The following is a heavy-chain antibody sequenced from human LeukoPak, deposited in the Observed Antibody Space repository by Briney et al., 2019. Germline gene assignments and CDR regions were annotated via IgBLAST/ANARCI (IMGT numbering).Heavy chain of an antibody. CDR1: GGSINSGSYY. V-gene: IGHV4-61*02. CDR2: IYTGGST. J-gene: IGHJ4*02. D-gene: IGHD6-13*01. Sequence: PSETLSLTCTVSGGSINSGSYYWSWIRQPAGKGLEWIGRIYTGGSTYYNPSYNPSLKSRVTISVDTSKNQFSLKLSSVTAADTAVYYCARDDYNIAAAGTRWGQGTLVTVSS. CDR3: ARDDYNIAAAGTR.